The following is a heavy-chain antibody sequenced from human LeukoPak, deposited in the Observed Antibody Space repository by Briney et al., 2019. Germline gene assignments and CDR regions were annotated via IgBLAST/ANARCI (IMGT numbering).Heavy chain of an antibody. CDR1: GGSISSSSYY. J-gene: IGHJ3*02. D-gene: IGHD2-15*01. CDR2: IYYSGST. V-gene: IGHV4-39*07. CDR3: ARADCSGGSCYSDAFDI. Sequence: SETLSLTCTVSGGSISSSSYYWGWIRQPPGKGLEWIGSIYYSGSTNYNPSLKSRVTISVDTSKNQFSLKLSSVTAADTAVYYCARADCSGGSCYSDAFDIWGQGTMVTVSS.